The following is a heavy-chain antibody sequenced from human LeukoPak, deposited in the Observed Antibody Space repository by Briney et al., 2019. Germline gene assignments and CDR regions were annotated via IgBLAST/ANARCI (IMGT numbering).Heavy chain of an antibody. CDR1: GYTFTSYY. V-gene: IGHV1-46*01. CDR2: INPSGGST. Sequence: ASVKVSCKASGYTFTSYYMHWVRQAPGQGLEWMGIINPSGGSTSYAQKFQGRVTMTRDTSTSTVYMELSSLRSEDMAVYYCARGSASHASVLRFLPVGYWGQGTLVTVSS. J-gene: IGHJ4*02. CDR3: ARGSASHASVLRFLPVGY. D-gene: IGHD3-3*01.